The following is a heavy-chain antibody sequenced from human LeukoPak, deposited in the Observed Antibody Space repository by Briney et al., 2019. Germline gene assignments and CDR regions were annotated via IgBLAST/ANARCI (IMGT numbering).Heavy chain of an antibody. CDR3: EGFSSLHGLDV. Sequence: ASVKVSCKASGGTISNFAINWVRQAPGQGLEFLGRIIPILDLPNYPQKFQGRVTISLDSSTNTAYMELTSLRDDDSAVYYCEGFSSLHGLDVWGQGTTVTVSS. D-gene: IGHD1-26*01. J-gene: IGHJ6*02. CDR2: IIPILDLP. V-gene: IGHV1-69*04. CDR1: GGTISNFA.